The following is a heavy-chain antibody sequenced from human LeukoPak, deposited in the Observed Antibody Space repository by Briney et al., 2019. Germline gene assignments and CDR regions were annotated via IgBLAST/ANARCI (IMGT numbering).Heavy chain of an antibody. CDR3: ARASGSYQGANYYFDY. CDR2: ISGSGGST. D-gene: IGHD1-26*01. V-gene: IGHV3-23*01. J-gene: IGHJ4*02. CDR1: GFTFSSYA. Sequence: PGGSLRLSCAASGFTFSSYAMSWVRQAPGKGLEWVSAISGSGGSTYYADSVKGRFTISRDNAKNSLYLQMNSLRDEDTAVYYCARASGSYQGANYYFDYWGQGTLVTVSS.